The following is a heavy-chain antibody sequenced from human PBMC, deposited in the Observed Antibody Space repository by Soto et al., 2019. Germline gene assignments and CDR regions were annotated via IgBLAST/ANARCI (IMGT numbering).Heavy chain of an antibody. D-gene: IGHD2-21*01. Sequence: SETLSLTCSVSGGSITTGICYWSWIRQNAGEGLEWIGNIFPSGRSHFNPSFKSRSQLFVDTSKNQFSLRLDSVTAADTALYRCARTCGGRGYFDSWGLGTLVTVSS. CDR1: GGSITTGICY. CDR3: ARTCGGRGYFDS. V-gene: IGHV4-31*03. CDR2: IFPSGRS. J-gene: IGHJ4*02.